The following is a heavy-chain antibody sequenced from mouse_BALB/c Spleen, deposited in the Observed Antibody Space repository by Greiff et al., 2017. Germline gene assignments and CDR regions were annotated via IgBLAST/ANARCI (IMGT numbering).Heavy chain of an antibody. CDR3: NEGLREFAY. D-gene: IGHD2-4*01. J-gene: IGHJ3*01. Sequence: VQLQQSGAELVRSGASVKLSCTASGFNIKDYYMHWVKQRPEQGLEWIGWIDPENGDTEYAPKFQGKATMTADTSSNTAYLQLSSLTSEDTAVYYCNEGLREFAYWCQGTLVTVSA. CDR1: GFNIKDYY. V-gene: IGHV14-4*02. CDR2: IDPENGDT.